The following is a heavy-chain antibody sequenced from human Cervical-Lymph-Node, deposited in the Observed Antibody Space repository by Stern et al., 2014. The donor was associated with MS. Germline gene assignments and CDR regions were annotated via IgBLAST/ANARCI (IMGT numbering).Heavy chain of an antibody. CDR2: INPSGGFT. Sequence: VQLVESGAEVKKPGASVKVSCKASEYTFTYFFMHWVRQAPGQGLEWMGVINPSGGFTTYVQKFQGRVTMTRDTSTSTVYMELTSLTSEDTAVYYCASARNTAFDIWGQGTLVTVSS. CDR1: EYTFTYFF. V-gene: IGHV1-46*03. CDR3: ASARNTAFDI. J-gene: IGHJ3*02.